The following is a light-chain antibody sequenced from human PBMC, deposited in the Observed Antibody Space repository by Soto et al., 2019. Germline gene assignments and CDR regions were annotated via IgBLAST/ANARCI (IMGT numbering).Light chain of an antibody. CDR2: WAS. CDR1: QSVLSSSNNQNY. CDR3: QQFYATPWT. J-gene: IGKJ1*01. V-gene: IGKV4-1*01. Sequence: DIVMTQSPDSLAVSLGERAAFNCKSSQSVLSSSNNQNYLAWFQQKPGQPPRLLIYWASTRESGVPDRFSGSRSGTDFTLTISSLQAEDVAVYYCQQFYATPWTFGQGTKVEIK.